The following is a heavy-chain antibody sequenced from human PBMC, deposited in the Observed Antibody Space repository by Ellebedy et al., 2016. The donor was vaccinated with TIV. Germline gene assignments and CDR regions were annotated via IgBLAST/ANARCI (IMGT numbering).Heavy chain of an antibody. Sequence: PGGSLRLSCVASGFTFGSYWMSWVRQAPGKGLEWVANIKYDGSEHYYADSVKGRFTISRDNAKNSLYLQMSSLRAEDTAVYYCARPGKPYAIDYWGQGILVTVSS. CDR1: GFTFGSYW. CDR3: ARPGKPYAIDY. V-gene: IGHV3-7*03. J-gene: IGHJ4*02. CDR2: IKYDGSEH. D-gene: IGHD2-8*01.